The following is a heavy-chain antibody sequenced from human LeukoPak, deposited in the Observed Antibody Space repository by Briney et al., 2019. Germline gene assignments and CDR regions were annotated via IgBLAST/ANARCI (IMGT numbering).Heavy chain of an antibody. Sequence: GGSLRLSCAASGFTFSSYWMSWVRQAPGKGLEWVANIKQDGSEKYYVDSVKGRFTITRDNAKNSLYLQMNSLRAEDTAVYYCARDDSSSSFDYWGQGTLVTVSS. V-gene: IGHV3-7*01. J-gene: IGHJ4*02. D-gene: IGHD6-6*01. CDR3: ARDDSSSSFDY. CDR2: IKQDGSEK. CDR1: GFTFSSYW.